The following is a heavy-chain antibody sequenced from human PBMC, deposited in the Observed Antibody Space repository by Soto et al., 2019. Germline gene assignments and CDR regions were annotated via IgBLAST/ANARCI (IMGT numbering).Heavy chain of an antibody. V-gene: IGHV3-48*02. CDR1: GFTFSSYS. Sequence: GGSLRLSCAASGFTFSSYSMNWVRQAPGKGLEWVSYISSSSSTIYYADSVKGQFTISRDNAKNSLYLQMNSLRDEDTAVYYCARVFNNYDYVWGSYRPRGDAFDIWGQGTMVTVSS. D-gene: IGHD3-16*02. CDR2: ISSSSSTI. J-gene: IGHJ3*02. CDR3: ARVFNNYDYVWGSYRPRGDAFDI.